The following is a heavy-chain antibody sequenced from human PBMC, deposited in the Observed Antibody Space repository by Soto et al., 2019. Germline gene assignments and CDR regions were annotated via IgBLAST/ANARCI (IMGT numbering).Heavy chain of an antibody. V-gene: IGHV3-73*01. CDR2: IRSKANSYAT. CDR3: GGTTVTTPGPYYYYYGMDV. CDR1: GFTLSGSA. Sequence: LRLSCAASGFTLSGSAMHWVRQASGKGLEWVGRIRSKANSYATAYAASVKGRFTISRDDSKNTAYLQMNSLKTEDTAVYYCGGTTVTTPGPYYYYYGMDVWGQGTTVTVSS. D-gene: IGHD4-17*01. J-gene: IGHJ6*02.